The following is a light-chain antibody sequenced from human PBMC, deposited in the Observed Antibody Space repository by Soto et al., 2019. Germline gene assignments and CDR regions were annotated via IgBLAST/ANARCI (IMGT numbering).Light chain of an antibody. V-gene: IGKV3-11*01. CDR3: QQRHIWPIT. J-gene: IGKJ5*01. CDR1: QSFRGL. Sequence: EVVLTQSPVPLSLSPGERATLSCRASQSFRGLLAWYQQKPGQAPRLLIYDAYNRATGIPPRFSGSGSGTDFTITIRSLEPDDSAVYYCQQRHIWPITFGQGTRLEIK. CDR2: DAY.